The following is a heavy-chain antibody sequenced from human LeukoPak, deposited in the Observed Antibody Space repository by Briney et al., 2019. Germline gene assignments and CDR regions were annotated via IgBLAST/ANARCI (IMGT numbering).Heavy chain of an antibody. J-gene: IGHJ4*02. CDR2: INPSSGGT. D-gene: IGHD3-3*01. CDR3: ARYYDFWSGLDY. Sequence: EASVKVSCKASGYTFAGYYMHWVRQAPGQGLEWMGWINPSSGGTNYAQRFQGRVTMTRDTSISTAYMELSRLRSNDTAVYYCARYYDFWSGLDYWGQGTLVTVSS. V-gene: IGHV1-2*02. CDR1: GYTFAGYY.